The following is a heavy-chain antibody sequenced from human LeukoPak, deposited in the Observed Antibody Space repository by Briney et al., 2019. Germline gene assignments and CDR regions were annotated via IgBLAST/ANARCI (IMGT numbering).Heavy chain of an antibody. V-gene: IGHV3-66*01. J-gene: IGHJ2*01. Sequence: GGSLRLSCPASGVTRSSNCMSGVRQAPGKGLGWVSVIYSGGSIYYADSVKGRFTISRDNSKNTLYLQMDGLRAEDTAVYYCARAPGYSSSMRYWHLDLWGRGTLVTVSS. CDR1: GVTRSSNC. CDR2: IYSGGSI. CDR3: ARAPGYSSSMRYWHLDL. D-gene: IGHD6-13*01.